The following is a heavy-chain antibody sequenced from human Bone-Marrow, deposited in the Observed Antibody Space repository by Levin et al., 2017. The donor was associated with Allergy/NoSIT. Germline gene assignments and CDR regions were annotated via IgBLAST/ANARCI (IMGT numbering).Heavy chain of an antibody. CDR1: GFTFSSYG. J-gene: IGHJ6*02. CDR2: ISYDGSNK. D-gene: IGHD1-26*01. V-gene: IGHV3-30*18. Sequence: PGGSLRLSCAASGFTFSSYGMHWVRQAPGKGLEWVAVISYDGSNKYYADSVKGRFTISRDNSKNTLYLQMNSLRAEDTAVYYCAKGLYSGSYYYYYGMDVWGQGTTVTVSS. CDR3: AKGLYSGSYYYYYGMDV.